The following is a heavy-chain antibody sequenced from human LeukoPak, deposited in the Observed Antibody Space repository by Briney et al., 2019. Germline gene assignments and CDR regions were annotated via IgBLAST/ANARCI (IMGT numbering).Heavy chain of an antibody. CDR2: IKQDGSEK. V-gene: IGHV3-7*01. CDR3: ARDFMAGTFYYYYMDV. CDR1: GFTFSSYW. D-gene: IGHD6-19*01. Sequence: GGSLRLSCAASGFTFSSYWMSWVRQAPVKGLEWVANIKQDGSEKYYVDSVKGRFTISRDNAKNSLCLQMNSLRAEDTAVYYCARDFMAGTFYYYYMDVWGKGTTVTVSS. J-gene: IGHJ6*03.